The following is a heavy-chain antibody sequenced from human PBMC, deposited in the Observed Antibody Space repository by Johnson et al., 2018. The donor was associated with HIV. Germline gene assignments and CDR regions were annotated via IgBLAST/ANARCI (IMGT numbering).Heavy chain of an antibody. CDR2: ISYDGSNK. CDR1: GFTFISYA. J-gene: IGHJ3*02. D-gene: IGHD1-26*01. V-gene: IGHV3-30-3*01. CDR3: ASYGILFVGATTVKWAFDI. Sequence: QVQLVESGGGVVQPGRSLRLSCAASGFTFISYALHWVRQAPGKGLEWVAVISYDGSNKYYADSVKGRFTIPRANSKNTLYLQMNSRRCKDTAVYYCASYGILFVGATTVKWAFDIWGQGSMVTVAS.